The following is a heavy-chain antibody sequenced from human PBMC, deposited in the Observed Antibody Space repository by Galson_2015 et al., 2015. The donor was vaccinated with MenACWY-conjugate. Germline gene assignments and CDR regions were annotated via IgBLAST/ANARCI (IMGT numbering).Heavy chain of an antibody. J-gene: IGHJ6*02. CDR2: IDPVNSNI. V-gene: IGHV5-51*01. D-gene: IGHD1-26*01. Sequence: SGAEVKQPGESLKISCKGSGYSFPNYWIAWVRQMPGKGLEWVGLIDPVNSNIRYSPSFQGQVTISADESISTAYLQWSSLKASDTATYYCARHPPGGRGMDVWGRGTTVTVSS. CDR1: GYSFPNYW. CDR3: ARHPPGGRGMDV.